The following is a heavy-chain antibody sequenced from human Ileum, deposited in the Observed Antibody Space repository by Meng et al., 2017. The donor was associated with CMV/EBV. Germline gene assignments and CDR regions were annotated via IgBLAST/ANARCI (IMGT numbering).Heavy chain of an antibody. V-gene: IGHV3-23*01. CDR2: ISTTGTHT. CDR3: ARVRYDFLSWFDP. Sequence: GESLKISCVASGMTFNIYDIAWVRQAPGRGPEWVSSISTTGTHTYYADSVKGRFTISRDNSKNTLYLQMNSLRAEDTAVYYCARVRYDFLSWFDPWGQGTLVTVSS. D-gene: IGHD3-3*01. J-gene: IGHJ5*02. CDR1: GMTFNIYD.